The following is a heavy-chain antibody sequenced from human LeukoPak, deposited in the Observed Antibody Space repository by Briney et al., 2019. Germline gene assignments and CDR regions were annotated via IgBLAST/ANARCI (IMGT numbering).Heavy chain of an antibody. CDR2: SYRTGSA. V-gene: IGHV4-59*01. J-gene: IGHJ4*02. CDR3: ARGDYGDSDY. CDR1: GGSISDCY. D-gene: IGHD4-17*01. Sequence: SETLSLTCTVSGGSISDCYWSWIRQPPGKGLEWIGYSYRTGSASYNPSLMSRVTISIVASKNQFSLRLRSVTDADTAIYYCARGDYGDSDYWGQGILVTVSS.